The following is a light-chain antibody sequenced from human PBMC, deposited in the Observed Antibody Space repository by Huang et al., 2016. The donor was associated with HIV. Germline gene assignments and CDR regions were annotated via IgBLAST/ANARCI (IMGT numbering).Light chain of an antibody. J-gene: IGKJ4*01. V-gene: IGKV4-1*01. CDR2: WAS. CDR1: QSVLHSSNNKNY. Sequence: DIVMTQSPDSLAVSLGERATINCKSSQSVLHSSNNKNYLAWYQQRPGPPPKLLIYWASTRESGVPDLFSGSGSGTDFTLTISSLQAEDVAVYYCQQYYSTSLTFGGGTKVEIK. CDR3: QQYYSTSLT.